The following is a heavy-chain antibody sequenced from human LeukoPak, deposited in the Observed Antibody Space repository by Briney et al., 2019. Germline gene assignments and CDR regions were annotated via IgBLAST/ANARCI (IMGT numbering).Heavy chain of an antibody. J-gene: IGHJ4*02. V-gene: IGHV4-39*01. CDR3: ARHGIIYFDY. CDR1: GGSISSSSYY. CDR2: IYYSGST. Sequence: SETLSLTCTVSGGSISSSSYYWGWIRQPPGKGLEWIGSIYYSGSTYYNPSLKSRVTISVDTPKNQFSLKLSSVTAADTAVYYCARHGIIYFDYWGQGTLVTVSS. D-gene: IGHD1-26*01.